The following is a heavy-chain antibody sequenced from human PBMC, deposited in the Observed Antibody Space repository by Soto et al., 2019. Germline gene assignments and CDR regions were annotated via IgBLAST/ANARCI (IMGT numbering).Heavy chain of an antibody. CDR2: VNPLSGDT. J-gene: IGHJ4*02. CDR3: ARDLGEHLVQNLFDY. V-gene: IGHV1-2*02. D-gene: IGHD3-16*01. CDR1: GYTFTEHY. Sequence: VASVKGSCKTSGYTFTEHYLHWVRQAPGQGLEWMGWVNPLSGDTRYAQNFQDRVTLTRDTSIATAYMELNSLGSDDTATYYCARDLGEHLVQNLFDYCGQGTLVTVSS.